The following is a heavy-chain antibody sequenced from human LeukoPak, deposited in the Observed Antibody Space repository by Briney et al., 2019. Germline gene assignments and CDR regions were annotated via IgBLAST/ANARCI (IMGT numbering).Heavy chain of an antibody. J-gene: IGHJ4*02. Sequence: GGSLRLSCAASGFTFSSFGMHWVRQAPGKGLEWVALTSNQGNNIDYVNSVRGRFTISRDNSKSTLYLQMNSLRPEDTAIYYCVRDRYSGNYRQAGTFGYWGQGTLVTVSS. D-gene: IGHD1-26*01. CDR2: TSNQGNNI. CDR3: VRDRYSGNYRQAGTFGY. CDR1: GFTFSSFG. V-gene: IGHV3-30*03.